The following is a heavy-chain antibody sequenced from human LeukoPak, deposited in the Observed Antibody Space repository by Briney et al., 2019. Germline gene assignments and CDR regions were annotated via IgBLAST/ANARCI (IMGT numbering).Heavy chain of an antibody. CDR1: GGPITTYY. J-gene: IGHJ5*02. CDR3: ARDSGTTGEVKFDP. Sequence: LSETLSLTCTVSGGPITTYYLSWIRQSAGMGLEWIGRISGSGVITYNPSLKSRVILSLDTSNNHFSLKLISVTAADTAVYYCARDSGTTGEVKFDPWGQGMLVTVSS. CDR2: ISGSGVI. V-gene: IGHV4-4*07. D-gene: IGHD3-10*01.